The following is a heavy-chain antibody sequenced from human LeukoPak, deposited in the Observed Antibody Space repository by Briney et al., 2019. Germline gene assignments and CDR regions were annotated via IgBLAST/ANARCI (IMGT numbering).Heavy chain of an antibody. CDR3: ARDRCSSTSCYKPPWFDP. Sequence: SVKVSCKASGGTFSSYAISWVRQAPGQGLEWMGGIIPIFGTANYAQKFQGRVTITTDESTSTAYMELSSLRSEDTAVYYCARDRCSSTSCYKPPWFDPWGQGILVTVSS. CDR2: IIPIFGTA. CDR1: GGTFSSYA. V-gene: IGHV1-69*05. J-gene: IGHJ5*02. D-gene: IGHD2-2*02.